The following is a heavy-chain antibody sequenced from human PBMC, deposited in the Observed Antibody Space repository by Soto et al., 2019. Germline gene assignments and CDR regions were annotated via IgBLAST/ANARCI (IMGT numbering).Heavy chain of an antibody. D-gene: IGHD1-1*01. CDR2: IAHDGSNI. CDR1: GFIFTSHA. CDR3: ASDQGYDNGNYMNY. V-gene: IGHV3-30-3*01. J-gene: IGHJ4*02. Sequence: QVQLVESGGGVVQPGRSLRLSCAASGFIFTSHAVHWVRQAQGKGLEWVATIAHDGSNIYYAESVKGRFTISRDNSKYTLYLQMNSLRGEDTAVYYCASDQGYDNGNYMNYWGQGILVTVSS.